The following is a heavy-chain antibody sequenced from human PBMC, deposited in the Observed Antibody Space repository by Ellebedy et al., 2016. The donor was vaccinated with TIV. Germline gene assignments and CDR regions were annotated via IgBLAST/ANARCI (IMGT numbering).Heavy chain of an antibody. Sequence: ASVKVSXXASGYTFTSYAMRWVRQAPGQRLEWMGWINAGNGNTKYSQKFQGRVTITRDTSASTAYMELSSLRSEDTAVYYCARVFGYCTNGVCYNYYYYGMDVWGQGTTVTVSS. V-gene: IGHV1-3*01. CDR3: ARVFGYCTNGVCYNYYYYGMDV. D-gene: IGHD2-8*01. CDR2: INAGNGNT. J-gene: IGHJ6*02. CDR1: GYTFTSYA.